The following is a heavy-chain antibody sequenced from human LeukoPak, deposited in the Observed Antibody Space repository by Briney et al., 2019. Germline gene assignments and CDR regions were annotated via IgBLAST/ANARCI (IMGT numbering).Heavy chain of an antibody. CDR3: ARTPGGKAIAAPPSYFDY. CDR2: IIPIFGTA. D-gene: IGHD6-6*01. V-gene: IGHV1-69*05. J-gene: IGHJ4*02. Sequence: SVKVSCKASGGTFSSYAISWVRQAPGQGLEWMGGIIPIFGTANYAQKFQGRVTITTDESTSTAYMELSSLRSEDTAVYYCARTPGGKAIAAPPSYFDYWGQGTLVTASS. CDR1: GGTFSSYA.